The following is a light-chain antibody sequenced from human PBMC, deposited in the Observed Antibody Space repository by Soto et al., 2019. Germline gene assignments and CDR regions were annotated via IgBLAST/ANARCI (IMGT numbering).Light chain of an antibody. V-gene: IGLV1-44*01. CDR2: DVN. CDR1: NSNIGSNT. CDR3: ATWDVSLNGHV. J-gene: IGLJ1*01. Sequence: QSVLTQPPSASGTPGQTVTISCSGSNSNIGSNTVNWYQQLPGTAPKLLIYDVNQRPSGVTDRFSGSKSGTSASLAISGLQSEDEADYYCATWDVSLNGHVFGTGTQLTVL.